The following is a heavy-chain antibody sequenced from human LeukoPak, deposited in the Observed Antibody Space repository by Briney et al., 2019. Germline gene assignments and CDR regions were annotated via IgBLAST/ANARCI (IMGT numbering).Heavy chain of an antibody. Sequence: GGTLRLSCAASGFTFSNYGMGWVRQAPGKGREWVAGISYDGSNKYYTDSVKGRLTISRDNSKNTLYLQMNSLRADDTAVYYCAKGRVDYYDSSDAFDFWGQGTMVTVSS. J-gene: IGHJ3*01. CDR2: ISYDGSNK. D-gene: IGHD3-22*01. CDR3: AKGRVDYYDSSDAFDF. CDR1: GFTFSNYG. V-gene: IGHV3-30*18.